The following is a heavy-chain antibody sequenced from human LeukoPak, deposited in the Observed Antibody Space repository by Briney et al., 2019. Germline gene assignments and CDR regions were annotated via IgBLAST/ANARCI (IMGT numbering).Heavy chain of an antibody. CDR2: MHPNSGNT. CDR1: GYTFTSYD. V-gene: IGHV1-8*01. CDR3: ARGPRVDILTGYYAFDI. D-gene: IGHD3-9*01. J-gene: IGHJ3*02. Sequence: ASVKVSCKASGYTFTSYDINWVRQATGQGLEWMGWMHPNSGNTGYAQKFQGRVTMTRNTSISTAYMELSSLRSEDTAVYYCARGPRVDILTGYYAFDIRGQGTMVTVSS.